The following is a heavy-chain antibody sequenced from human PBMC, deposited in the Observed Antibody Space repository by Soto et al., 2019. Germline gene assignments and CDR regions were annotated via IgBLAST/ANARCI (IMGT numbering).Heavy chain of an antibody. D-gene: IGHD3-10*01. CDR1: GGSIRSSNYF. J-gene: IGHJ4*02. Sequence: SETLSLTCAVSGGSIRSSNYFWGWIRQPPGKGLEWIGNIFHRGSTDYNPSLKSRVTISVDTSKNQFSLNLSAVTAADTAKYYCARHLNRALWFGDTSFDYWGQGALVTVSS. V-gene: IGHV4-39*01. CDR2: IFHRGST. CDR3: ARHLNRALWFGDTSFDY.